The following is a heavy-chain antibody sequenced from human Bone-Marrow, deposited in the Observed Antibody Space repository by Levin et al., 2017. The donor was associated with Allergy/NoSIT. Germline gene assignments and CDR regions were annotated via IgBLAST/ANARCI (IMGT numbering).Heavy chain of an antibody. CDR2: ISYDGSNK. CDR1: GFTFSSYG. Sequence: GESLKISCAASGFTFSSYGMHWVRQAPGKGLEWVAVISYDGSNKYYADSVKGRFTISRDNSKNTLYLQMNSLRAEDTAVYYCAKFELGSRYFDWLQLPPNYYYYGMDVWGQGTTVTVSS. J-gene: IGHJ6*02. CDR3: AKFELGSRYFDWLQLPPNYYYYGMDV. V-gene: IGHV3-30*18. D-gene: IGHD3-9*01.